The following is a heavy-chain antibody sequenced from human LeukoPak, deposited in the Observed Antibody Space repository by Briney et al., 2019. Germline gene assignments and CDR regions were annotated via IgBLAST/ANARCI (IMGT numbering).Heavy chain of an antibody. V-gene: IGHV4-59*01. Sequence: SETLSLTCTVSGGSIGSYYWSWIRQPPGKGLEWIGYIYYSGSTNYNPSLKSRVTISVDTSKNQFSLKLSSVTAADTAVYYCARDRPTLGYCSGGSCDNWFDPWGQGTLVTVSS. J-gene: IGHJ5*02. CDR1: GGSIGSYY. CDR3: ARDRPTLGYCSGGSCDNWFDP. D-gene: IGHD2-15*01. CDR2: IYYSGST.